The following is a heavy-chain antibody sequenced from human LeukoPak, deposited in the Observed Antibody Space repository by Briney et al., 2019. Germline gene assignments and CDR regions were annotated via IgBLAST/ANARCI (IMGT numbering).Heavy chain of an antibody. D-gene: IGHD6-19*01. V-gene: IGHV3-11*06. Sequence: GGSLRLSCAASGFTFSDYYMSWIRQAPGKGLEWISYITGSSSYTNYADSVKGRFTISRDNAKNSLYLQMNSLRADDTAVYYCAREVAGTGSFDYWGQGTLVTVSS. CDR2: ITGSSSYT. CDR1: GFTFSDYY. J-gene: IGHJ4*02. CDR3: AREVAGTGSFDY.